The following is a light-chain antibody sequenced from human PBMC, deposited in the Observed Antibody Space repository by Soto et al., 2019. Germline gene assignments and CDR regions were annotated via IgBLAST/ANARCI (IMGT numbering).Light chain of an antibody. CDR2: GAS. V-gene: IGKV3-20*01. Sequence: EIVLTQSPGTPSLSPGERATLSCRASQSVSSNYLAWYQQKPGQAPRLLIYGASSRATGIPDRFSGSGSGTDFTLTISRLEPEDFAVYYCQQYGSSPMTFGQGTRQEIK. J-gene: IGKJ5*01. CDR1: QSVSSNY. CDR3: QQYGSSPMT.